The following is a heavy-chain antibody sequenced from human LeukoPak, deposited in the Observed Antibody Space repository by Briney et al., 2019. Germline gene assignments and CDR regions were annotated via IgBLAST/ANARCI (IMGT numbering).Heavy chain of an antibody. CDR1: GFTFSSYG. V-gene: IGHV3-33*01. D-gene: IGHD6-13*01. CDR2: IWYDGSNK. J-gene: IGHJ4*02. CDR3: ARDIAAAGPYYFDY. Sequence: GGSLRLSCAASGFTFSSYGMHWVRQAPGKGLEWVAVIWYDGSNKYYADSVKGRFTISRDNSKNTLYLQMSSLRAEDTAVYYCARDIAAAGPYYFDYWGQGTLVTVSS.